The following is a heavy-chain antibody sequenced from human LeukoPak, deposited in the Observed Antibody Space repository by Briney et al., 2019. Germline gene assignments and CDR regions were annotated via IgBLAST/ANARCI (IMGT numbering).Heavy chain of an antibody. V-gene: IGHV1-46*01. CDR3: ARDERDVVVVPGAMPY. CDR1: GYTFTRYY. CDR2: IDPSGGST. Sequence: GASVKVSCKASGYTFTRYYMHWVRQAPGQGLEWMGIIDPSGGSTTNAQKFQGRVTMTRDTPTTTVYMELSSLRSDDTAMYYCARDERDVVVVPGAMPYWGQGTLVTVSS. J-gene: IGHJ4*02. D-gene: IGHD2-2*01.